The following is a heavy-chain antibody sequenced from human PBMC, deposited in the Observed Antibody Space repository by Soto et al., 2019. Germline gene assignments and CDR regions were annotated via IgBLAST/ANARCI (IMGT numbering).Heavy chain of an antibody. D-gene: IGHD4-17*01. Sequence: AVGSLRLSCAASGFTFSSYAMSWVRQAPGKGLEWVSAISGSGGSTYYADSVKGRFTISRDNSKNTLYLQMNSLRAEDTAVYYCAKDHRAYGDYVLPDYWGQGTLVTVSS. J-gene: IGHJ4*02. CDR1: GFTFSSYA. V-gene: IGHV3-23*01. CDR3: AKDHRAYGDYVLPDY. CDR2: ISGSGGST.